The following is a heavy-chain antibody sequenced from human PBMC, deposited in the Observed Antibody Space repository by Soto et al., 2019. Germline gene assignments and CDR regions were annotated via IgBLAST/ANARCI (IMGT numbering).Heavy chain of an antibody. Sequence: ASVKVSCKASGYTFTGYYMHWVRQAPGQGLEWMGWINPNSGGTNYAQKFQGWVTMTRDTSISTAYMELSRLRSDDTPVYYCARAGIAVAGYYYYYGMDVWGQGTTVTVSS. CDR3: ARAGIAVAGYYYYYGMDV. D-gene: IGHD6-19*01. V-gene: IGHV1-2*04. J-gene: IGHJ6*02. CDR1: GYTFTGYY. CDR2: INPNSGGT.